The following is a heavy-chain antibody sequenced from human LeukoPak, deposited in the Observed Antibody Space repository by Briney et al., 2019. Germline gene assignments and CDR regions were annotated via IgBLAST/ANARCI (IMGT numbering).Heavy chain of an antibody. Sequence: LSLTCTVSGGTISSYYWSWIRQPPGKGLEWVSSISSSGSTIYYADSVKGRFTISRDNAKNSLYLQMNSLRAEDTAVYYCARGGTYYDILTGYSVLGYWGQGTLVTVSS. CDR1: GGTISSYY. V-gene: IGHV3-11*04. J-gene: IGHJ4*02. CDR3: ARGGTYYDILTGYSVLGY. CDR2: ISSSGSTI. D-gene: IGHD3-9*01.